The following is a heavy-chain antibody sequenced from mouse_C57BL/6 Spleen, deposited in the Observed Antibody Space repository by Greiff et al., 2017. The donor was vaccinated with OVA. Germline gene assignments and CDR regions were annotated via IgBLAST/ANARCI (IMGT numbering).Heavy chain of an antibody. J-gene: IGHJ2*01. Sequence: EVQLQQSGPGLVKPSQSLSLTCSVTGYSITSGYYWNWIRQFPGNKLEWMGYISYDGSNNYNPSLKNRISITRDTSKNQFFLKLNSVTTEDTATYYCARVGGLDYFDYWGQGTTLTVSS. D-gene: IGHD2-13*01. CDR2: ISYDGSN. CDR1: GYSITSGYY. V-gene: IGHV3-6*01. CDR3: ARVGGLDYFDY.